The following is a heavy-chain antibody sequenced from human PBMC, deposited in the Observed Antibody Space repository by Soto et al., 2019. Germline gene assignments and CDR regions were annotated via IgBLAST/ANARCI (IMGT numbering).Heavy chain of an antibody. D-gene: IGHD6-13*01. CDR2: ISAYNGNT. Sequence: ASVKVSCKASGYTFTSYGISWVRQAPGQGLEWMGWISAYNGNTNYAQKLQGRVTMTTDTSTSTAYMELRSLRSDDTAVYYCARGGSSWTLYYYYGMDVWGQGTTVTVSS. J-gene: IGHJ6*02. V-gene: IGHV1-18*01. CDR3: ARGGSSWTLYYYYGMDV. CDR1: GYTFTSYG.